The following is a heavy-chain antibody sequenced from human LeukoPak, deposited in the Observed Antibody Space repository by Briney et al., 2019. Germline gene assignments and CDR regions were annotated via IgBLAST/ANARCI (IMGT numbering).Heavy chain of an antibody. Sequence: SETLSLTCTVSGGSISNKYWSWIRQPPGKGLEWIGYIYYSGSTNYNPSLKSRVTILVDTSKNQVSLKLSSVTAADTAVYYCASLYDSGFNFDYWGQGTLVTVSS. CDR3: ASLYDSGFNFDY. CDR2: IYYSGST. CDR1: GGSISNKY. V-gene: IGHV4-59*01. J-gene: IGHJ4*02. D-gene: IGHD3-10*01.